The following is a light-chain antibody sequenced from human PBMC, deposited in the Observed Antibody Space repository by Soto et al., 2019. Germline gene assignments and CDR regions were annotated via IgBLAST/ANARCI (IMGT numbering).Light chain of an antibody. CDR3: HQRDT. CDR1: ESISR. CDR2: DTS. J-gene: IGKJ2*01. V-gene: IGKV3-11*01. Sequence: EIVLTQSPATLSLSPGESATLSCRASESISRLAWYQHKPGQAPRLFIYDTSERATGIPARFSGSGSGTDFTPTISSLEPEDFAVYYCHQRDTFGLGTILEIK.